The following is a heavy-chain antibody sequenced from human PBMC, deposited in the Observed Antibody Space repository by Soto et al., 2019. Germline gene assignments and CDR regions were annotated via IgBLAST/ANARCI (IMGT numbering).Heavy chain of an antibody. CDR2: ISDSGLGT. D-gene: IGHD6-13*01. Sequence: EVQLLESGGGLVQPGGSLRLSCAASGFTFNYYAMSWVRQAPGKGLEWVSAISDSGLGTYYADSVKGRFTISRDNSKDTLYLQMGSLRAEDTAIYYCAKKLAAAGSFLTSALDIWGQGTLVTVSS. J-gene: IGHJ3*02. CDR3: AKKLAAAGSFLTSALDI. V-gene: IGHV3-23*01. CDR1: GFTFNYYA.